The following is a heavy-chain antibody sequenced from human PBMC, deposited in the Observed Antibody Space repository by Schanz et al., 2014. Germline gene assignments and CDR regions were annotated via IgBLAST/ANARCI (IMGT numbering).Heavy chain of an antibody. V-gene: IGHV1-69*04. D-gene: IGHD3-10*01. J-gene: IGHJ6*02. CDR1: GYTFTSYG. CDR2: IVPIAGIT. Sequence: VQLEQSGAEVKKPGASVKVSCKASGYTFTSYGINWVRQAPGQGLEWMGRIVPIAGITNYAQRFQGRVTITADKSSDTAYMELSSLRSEDTAVYYCARAKRFGDMDVWGQGTTVTVSS. CDR3: ARAKRFGDMDV.